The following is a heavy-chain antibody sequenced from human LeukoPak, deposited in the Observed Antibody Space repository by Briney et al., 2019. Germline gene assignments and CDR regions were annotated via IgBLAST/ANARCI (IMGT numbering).Heavy chain of an antibody. D-gene: IGHD4/OR15-4a*01. J-gene: IGHJ5*02. V-gene: IGHV3-23*01. CDR1: GFTFSSYA. CDR3: AKDVHVWCRDENWFDA. Sequence: GGSLRLSCAASGFTFSSYAMNWVRQAPGKGLEWVSAISSSGGSTYYADSVKGRFTISRDNSKNTLYLQMNSVRAEDTAVYYCAKDVHVWCRDENWFDAWGQGTLVTVSS. CDR2: ISSSGGST.